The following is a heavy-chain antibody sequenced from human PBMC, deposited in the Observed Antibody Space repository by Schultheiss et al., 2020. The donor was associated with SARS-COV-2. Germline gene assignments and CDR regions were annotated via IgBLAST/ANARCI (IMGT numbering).Heavy chain of an antibody. D-gene: IGHD7-27*01. CDR3: ARHGDLPCSLFDY. CDR1: GGSFSGYY. V-gene: IGHV4-34*01. Sequence: SQTLSLTCAVYGGSFSGYYWSWIRQPPGKGLEWIGEINHSGSTNYNPSLKSRVTISVDTSKNQFSLRLNSVTAADTAVYYCARHGDLPCSLFDYWGQGTPVTVSS. CDR2: INHSGST. J-gene: IGHJ4*02.